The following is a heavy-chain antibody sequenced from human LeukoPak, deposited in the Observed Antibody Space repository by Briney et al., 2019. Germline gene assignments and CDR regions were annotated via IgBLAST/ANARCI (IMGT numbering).Heavy chain of an antibody. CDR2: ISSSSSPTTI. V-gene: IGHV3-48*01. CDR3: ARDAAYDRFDY. J-gene: IGHJ4*02. CDR1: GFTFRSYT. D-gene: IGHD3-22*01. Sequence: GGSLRLSCAASGFTFRSYTMHWVRQAPGKGLEWVSYISSSSSPTTISYANSVKGRFTISRDNAKNSLFLQMNSLRAEDTAVYYCARDAAYDRFDYWGQGTLVTVSS.